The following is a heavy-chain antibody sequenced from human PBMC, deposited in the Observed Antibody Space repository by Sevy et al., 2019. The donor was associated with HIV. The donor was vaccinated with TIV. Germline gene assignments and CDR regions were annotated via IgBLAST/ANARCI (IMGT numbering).Heavy chain of an antibody. CDR3: ACDFGPDHEEGCYCYYGMDV. CDR1: GFTFSDYY. Sequence: GGSLRLSCAASGFTFSDYYMSWVRQAPGKGLEWVSYISSSGSTIYYADSVKGRFTISRDNAKNSLYLQMNSLRAEDTAVYYCACDFGPDHEEGCYCYYGMDVWGQGTTVTVSS. V-gene: IGHV3-11*01. CDR2: ISSSGSTI. D-gene: IGHD3-16*01. J-gene: IGHJ6*02.